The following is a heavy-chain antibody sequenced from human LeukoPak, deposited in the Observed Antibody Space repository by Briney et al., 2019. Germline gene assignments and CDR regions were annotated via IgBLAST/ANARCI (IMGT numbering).Heavy chain of an antibody. CDR3: ASFGELSREYYFDY. J-gene: IGHJ4*02. D-gene: IGHD3-16*02. CDR2: ISSSGST. V-gene: IGHV4-61*10. Sequence: PSETLSLTCTVSGGSIKSGSYYWSWIRQPAGKGLEWIGRISSSGSTNYNPSLKSRVTMSVDTSKNQFSLMLSSVTAADTAVYYCASFGELSREYYFDYWGQGTLVTVSS. CDR1: GGSIKSGSYY.